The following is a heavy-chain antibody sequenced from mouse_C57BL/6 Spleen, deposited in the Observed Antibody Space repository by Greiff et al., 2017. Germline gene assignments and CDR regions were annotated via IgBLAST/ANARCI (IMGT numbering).Heavy chain of an antibody. CDR3: ARQGGRGLWDV. Sequence: EVKLMESGGDLVKPGGSLKLSCAASGFTFSSYGMSWVRQTPDKRLEWVATISSGGSYTYYPDSVKGRFTISRDNAKNTLYLQMSSLKTENTAMDYCARQGGRGLWDVWGTGTTVTVSA. V-gene: IGHV5-6*01. CDR2: ISSGGSYT. J-gene: IGHJ1*03. D-gene: IGHD1-1*02. CDR1: GFTFSSYG.